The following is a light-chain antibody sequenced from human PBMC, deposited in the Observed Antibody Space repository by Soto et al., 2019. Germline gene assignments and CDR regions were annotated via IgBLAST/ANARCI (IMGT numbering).Light chain of an antibody. CDR2: VAS. CDR3: QQYFSWPLT. CDR1: QSVYTN. Sequence: EIVMTQSPVTLSVSPGDRATLSCRASQSVYTNLAWYQQKPGQTPKLLIYVASTRATGIPARFSGSGSGTEFTLTISSLQSEDFAVYYCQQYFSWPLTFGGGTKVEIK. V-gene: IGKV3-15*01. J-gene: IGKJ4*01.